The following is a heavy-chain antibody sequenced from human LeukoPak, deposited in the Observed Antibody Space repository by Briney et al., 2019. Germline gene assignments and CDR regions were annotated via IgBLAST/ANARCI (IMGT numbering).Heavy chain of an antibody. CDR2: ISAYNGNT. D-gene: IGHD3-22*01. J-gene: IGHJ4*02. CDR3: ARDYYYDSSGPSTFDY. V-gene: IGHV1-18*01. CDR1: GYTFTSYG. Sequence: GASVKVSCKASGYTFTSYGISWVRQAPGQGLEWMGWISAYNGNTNYAQKLQGRVTMTTDTSTSTAYMELRSLRSDDTAVYYCARDYYYDSSGPSTFDYWGQGTLVTVSS.